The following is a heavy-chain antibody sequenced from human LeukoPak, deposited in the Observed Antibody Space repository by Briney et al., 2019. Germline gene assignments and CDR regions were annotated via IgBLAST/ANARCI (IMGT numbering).Heavy chain of an antibody. J-gene: IGHJ4*02. V-gene: IGHV3-33*01. CDR3: ARDNHYYGSGSYDY. CDR2: IWYDGSNK. D-gene: IGHD3-10*01. CDR1: GFTFSSYG. Sequence: GGSLRLSCAASGFTFSSYGMHWVRQAPGKGLEWVAVIWYDGSNKYYADSVKGRFIISRDNSKNTLYLQMNSQRAEDTAVYYCARDNHYYGSGSYDYWGQGTLVTVSS.